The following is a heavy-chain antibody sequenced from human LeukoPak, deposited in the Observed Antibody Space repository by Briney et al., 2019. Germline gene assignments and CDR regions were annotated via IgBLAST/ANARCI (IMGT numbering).Heavy chain of an antibody. CDR2: TYHSGST. D-gene: IGHD6-13*01. V-gene: IGHV4-38-2*02. CDR1: GNSISSGYY. CDR3: ARVGIAAAGIE. J-gene: IGHJ4*02. Sequence: SETLSLTCTVSGNSISSGYYWGWIRQPPGKGLEWIGSTYHSGSTYYNASLKSRVTISVDTSKNQISLKLSSVTAADMAVYYCARVGIAAAGIEWGQGTLVTVSS.